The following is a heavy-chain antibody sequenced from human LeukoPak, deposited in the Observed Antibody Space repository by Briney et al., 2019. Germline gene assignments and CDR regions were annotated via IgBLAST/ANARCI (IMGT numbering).Heavy chain of an antibody. J-gene: IGHJ1*01. CDR2: IYYSGST. CDR1: GGSISSGGYY. V-gene: IGHV4-31*03. CDR3: AKFEGYNSGLFDN. D-gene: IGHD6-19*01. Sequence: SETLSPTCTVSGGSISSGGYYWSWIRQPPGKGLEWIGYIYYSGSTYYNPSLKSRVTISVDTSKNQFSLKLSSVTAADTAVYYCAKFEGYNSGLFDNWGQGTLVTVSS.